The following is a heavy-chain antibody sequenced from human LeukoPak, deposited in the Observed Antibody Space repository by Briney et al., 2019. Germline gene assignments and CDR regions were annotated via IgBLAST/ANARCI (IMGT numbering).Heavy chain of an antibody. CDR2: ISSNGGST. Sequence: GGSLRLSCAASGFTFSSYAMHWVRQAPGKGLEYVSAISSNGGSTYYANSVKGRFTISRDNSKNTLYLQMGSLRAEDMAMYYCARDRYCGGDCYAYYFDYWGQGTLVTVSS. J-gene: IGHJ4*02. CDR1: GFTFSSYA. D-gene: IGHD2-21*02. CDR3: ARDRYCGGDCYAYYFDY. V-gene: IGHV3-64*01.